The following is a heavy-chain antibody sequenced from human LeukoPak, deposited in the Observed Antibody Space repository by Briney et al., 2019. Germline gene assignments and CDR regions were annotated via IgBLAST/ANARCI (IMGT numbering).Heavy chain of an antibody. CDR2: INSGGST. CDR3: AKHDYESSGYYLNPAFDF. CDR1: GYTFSRYA. V-gene: IGHV3-23*01. Sequence: GGSLRLSCAASGYTFSRYATSWVRQAPGKGLEWVSGINSGGSTYYADSEKGRFTISRDSSKNSLFLQMNSLRAEDTALYYCAKHDYESSGYYLNPAFDFWGQGTMVAVSS. J-gene: IGHJ3*01. D-gene: IGHD3-22*01.